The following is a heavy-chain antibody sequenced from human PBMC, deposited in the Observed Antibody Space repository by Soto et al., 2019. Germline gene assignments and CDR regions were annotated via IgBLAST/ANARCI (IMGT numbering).Heavy chain of an antibody. J-gene: IGHJ4*02. CDR2: ISGRGDSA. CDR3: GKERRGSGWSVCDF. V-gene: IGHV3-23*01. D-gene: IGHD6-19*01. CDR1: GFIFRDYA. Sequence: VQLLESGGGLVQPGGALRLSCAASGFIFRDYAMNWVRQAPGEGLEWVSDISGRGDSARYADSVKGRFTISRDNSRDTLYLHMNSLRVDDTAVYYCGKERRGSGWSVCDFWGQGDLVTVSS.